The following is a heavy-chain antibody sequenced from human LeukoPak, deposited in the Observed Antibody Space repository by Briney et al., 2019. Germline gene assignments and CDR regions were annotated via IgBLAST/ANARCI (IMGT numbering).Heavy chain of an antibody. CDR1: GFTFSSYS. CDR2: ISSSSSYI. D-gene: IGHD2-2*01. CDR3: ARDQANPYCSSTSCHDPIDY. V-gene: IGHV3-21*01. Sequence: PGGSLRLSCAASGFTFSSYSMNWVRQAPGKGLEWVSSISSSSSYIYYADSVKGRFTISRDNAKNSLYLQMNSLRAEDTAVYYCARDQANPYCSSTSCHDPIDYWGQGTLVTVSS. J-gene: IGHJ4*02.